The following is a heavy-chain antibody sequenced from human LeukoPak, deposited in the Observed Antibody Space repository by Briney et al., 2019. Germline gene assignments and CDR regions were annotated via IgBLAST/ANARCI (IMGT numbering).Heavy chain of an antibody. CDR1: GFTFSSYA. V-gene: IGHV3-23*01. J-gene: IGHJ4*02. Sequence: PGGSLRLSCAASGFTFSSYAMSWVRQAPGKGLEWVSAISGSGDSTYYADSVRGRFTISRDNSKSTLYLQMNSLRAEDTAVYYCAKYYYGSSGYSFDYWGQGTLVIVSS. D-gene: IGHD3-22*01. CDR2: ISGSGDST. CDR3: AKYYYGSSGYSFDY.